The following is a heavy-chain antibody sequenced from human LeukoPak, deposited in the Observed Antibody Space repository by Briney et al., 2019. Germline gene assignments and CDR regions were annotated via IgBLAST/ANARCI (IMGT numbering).Heavy chain of an antibody. CDR1: GFTFKNYA. D-gene: IGHD3-3*01. J-gene: IGHJ5*02. Sequence: GGSLRLSCAASGFTFKNYAMSWVRQAPGKGLEWVSSISGSGGSTSYAVSVKGRFTISRDNSQNTLYLQMNNLRAEDTAIYYCAKDEEEWYYNRFDPWGQGTLVTVSS. CDR3: AKDEEEWYYNRFDP. V-gene: IGHV3-23*01. CDR2: ISGSGGST.